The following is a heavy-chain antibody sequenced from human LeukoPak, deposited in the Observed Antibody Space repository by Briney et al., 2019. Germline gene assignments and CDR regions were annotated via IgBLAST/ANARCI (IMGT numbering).Heavy chain of an antibody. CDR1: GYTFTGYY. J-gene: IGHJ4*02. Sequence: ASVKVSCKASGYTFTGYYMHWVRQAPGQGLEWMGWINPNSGGTNYAQKFQGRVTITRNTSISTAYMEVSSLRSEDTAVYYCARGHCPNSSSSGCFDYWGQGTLVTVSS. CDR2: INPNSGGT. D-gene: IGHD6-6*01. V-gene: IGHV1-2*02. CDR3: ARGHCPNSSSSGCFDY.